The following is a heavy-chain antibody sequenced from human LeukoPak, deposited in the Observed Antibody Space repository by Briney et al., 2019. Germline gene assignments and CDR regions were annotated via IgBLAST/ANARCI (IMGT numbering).Heavy chain of an antibody. V-gene: IGHV1-2*02. Sequence: ASVTVSCKASGYTFTGYYMHRVRQAPGQGLEWMGWINPNSGGTNYAQKFQGRVTMTRDTSISTAYMELSRPRSDDTAVYYCARDLGVRGVKDYWGQGTLVTVSS. CDR1: GYTFTGYY. D-gene: IGHD3-10*01. CDR2: INPNSGGT. CDR3: ARDLGVRGVKDY. J-gene: IGHJ4*02.